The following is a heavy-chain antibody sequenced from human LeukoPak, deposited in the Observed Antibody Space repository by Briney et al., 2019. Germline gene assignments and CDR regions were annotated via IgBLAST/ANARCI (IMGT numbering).Heavy chain of an antibody. Sequence: GGSPRLSCAASGFTFSGSAMHWVRQASGKGLEWVGRIRSKANSYATAYAASVKGRFTISRDDSKNTAYLQMNSLKTEDTAVYYCTDMGTGDYWGQGTLVTVSS. CDR3: TDMGTGDY. J-gene: IGHJ4*02. CDR2: IRSKANSYAT. D-gene: IGHD3-10*01. CDR1: GFTFSGSA. V-gene: IGHV3-73*01.